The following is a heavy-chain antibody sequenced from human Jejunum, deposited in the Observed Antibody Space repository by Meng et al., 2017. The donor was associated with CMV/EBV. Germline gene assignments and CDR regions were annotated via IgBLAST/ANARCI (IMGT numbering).Heavy chain of an antibody. D-gene: IGHD1-26*01. V-gene: IGHV3-7*01. J-gene: IGHJ4*02. Sequence: SGLSFNRDWMHWVRQAPGKGMGWVANIDQGGGKKFYVDSMKGLFTITRDNAEKPLYLKMDSLRAEETAIYCCVRDPDHLLGANFHHWGQGTLVTVSS. CDR2: IDQGGGKK. CDR3: VRDPDHLLGANFHH. CDR1: GLSFNRDW.